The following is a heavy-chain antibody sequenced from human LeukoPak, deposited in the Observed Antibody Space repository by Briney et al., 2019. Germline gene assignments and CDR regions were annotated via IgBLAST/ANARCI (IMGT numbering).Heavy chain of an antibody. V-gene: IGHV1-69*06. Sequence: ASVKVSCKASGGTFNNYAVSWVRQAPGQGLDWMGKLIPFFNTTYYAQKFQGRVTITADKSTTTAYMELSGLRSEDTAVYYCARADDRSGSYYILGFDSWGQGTLVTVSS. CDR1: GGTFNNYA. J-gene: IGHJ5*01. CDR2: LIPFFNTT. D-gene: IGHD3-22*01. CDR3: ARADDRSGSYYILGFDS.